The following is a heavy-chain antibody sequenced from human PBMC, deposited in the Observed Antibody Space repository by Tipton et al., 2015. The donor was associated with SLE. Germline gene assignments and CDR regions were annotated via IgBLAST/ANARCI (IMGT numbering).Heavy chain of an antibody. J-gene: IGHJ4*02. V-gene: IGHV4-59*08. CDR2: ISYSGRS. CDR1: GVSISDHS. CDR3: ARRFRDSYYSDY. Sequence: LRLSCTVSGVSISDHSWGWIRQPPGKGLEWIGYISYSGRSNYNPSLKSQVTISLDTSKNQVSLKVSSVTAADTAVYYCARRFRDSYYSDYWGQGTLVTVSS.